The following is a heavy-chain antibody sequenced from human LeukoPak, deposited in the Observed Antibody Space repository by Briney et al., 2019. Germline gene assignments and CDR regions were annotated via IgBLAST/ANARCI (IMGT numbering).Heavy chain of an antibody. CDR1: GYTFTSYD. J-gene: IGHJ5*02. D-gene: IGHD3-10*01. CDR2: MNPNSGNT. CDR3: ARASGYYGSDWFDP. Sequence: ASVKVSCKASGYTFTSYDINWVRQATGQGLGWMGWMNPNSGNTGYAQKFQGRVTITRNTSISTAYMELSSLRSEDTAVYYCARASGYYGSDWFDPWGQGTLVTVSS. V-gene: IGHV1-8*03.